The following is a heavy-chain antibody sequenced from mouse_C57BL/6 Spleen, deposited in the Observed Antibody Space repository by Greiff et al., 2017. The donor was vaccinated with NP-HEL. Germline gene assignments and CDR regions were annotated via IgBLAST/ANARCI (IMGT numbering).Heavy chain of an antibody. CDR1: GYTFTSYW. D-gene: IGHD3-2*02. CDR3: ARSGAAQADY. J-gene: IGHJ2*01. V-gene: IGHV1-50*01. CDR2: IDPSDSYT. Sequence: QVHVKQSGAELVKPGASVKLSCKASGYTFTSYWMQWVKQRPGQGLEWIGEIDPSDSYTNYNQKFKGKATLTVDTSSSTAYMQLSSLTSEDSAVYYCARSGAAQADYWGQGTTLTVSS.